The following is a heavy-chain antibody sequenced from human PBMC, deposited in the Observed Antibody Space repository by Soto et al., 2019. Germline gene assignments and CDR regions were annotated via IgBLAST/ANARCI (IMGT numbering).Heavy chain of an antibody. CDR1: VFTFSSYA. CDR2: ISYDGSNK. D-gene: IGHD3-3*01. Sequence: PGGSLRLSCASSVFTFSSYAMHCVRDSPGKGLEWVAVISYDGSNKYYADSVKGRFTISRDNSKNTLYLQMNSLRAEDTAVYYCARVGPTDYDFWSGYPSRYYSYGMDVLGQATT. CDR3: ARVGPTDYDFWSGYPSRYYSYGMDV. V-gene: IGHV3-30-3*01. J-gene: IGHJ6*02.